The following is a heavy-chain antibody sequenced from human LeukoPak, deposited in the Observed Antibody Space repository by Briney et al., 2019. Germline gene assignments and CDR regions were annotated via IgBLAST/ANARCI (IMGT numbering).Heavy chain of an antibody. CDR2: IYPGDSDT. D-gene: IGHD3-16*01. V-gene: IGHV5-51*01. CDR3: ARHYYDYVWGSYGIDY. J-gene: IGHJ4*02. CDR1: GYSFSNYW. Sequence: GESLKISCKGSGYSFSNYWIGWVRQMPGKGLEWMGIIYPGDSDTRYSPSFQGQVTISADKSISTAYLQWSSLKASDTAMYYCARHYYDYVWGSYGIDYWGQGTQVTVSS.